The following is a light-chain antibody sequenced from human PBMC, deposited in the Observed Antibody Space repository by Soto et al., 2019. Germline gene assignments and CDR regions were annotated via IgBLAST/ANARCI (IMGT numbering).Light chain of an antibody. V-gene: IGKV1-5*01. J-gene: IGKJ2*01. CDR2: DAS. CDR3: QQYNSYSYT. CDR1: QGIGSW. Sequence: DIQMTQSPSSVSASVGDRVTITCRATQGIGSWLAWYQQKPGKAPNLLIYDASKLNSGVPSRFSGSGSGTEFTLTISSLQPDDFATYYCQQYNSYSYTFGQGT.